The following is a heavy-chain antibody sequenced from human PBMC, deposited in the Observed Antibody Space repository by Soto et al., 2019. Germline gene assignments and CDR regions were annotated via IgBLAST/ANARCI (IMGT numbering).Heavy chain of an antibody. CDR2: ISSTATYI. Sequence: FTFVVFNLNFARQAPGKGLEWVSSISSTATYIHYADSVKGRFTISRDNAKKSVYLQMNTLRAEDTAVYYCARDRPSRDSYYYGLDVWGQGT. V-gene: IGHV3-21*01. CDR1: FTFVVFN. CDR3: ARDRPSRDSYYYGLDV. J-gene: IGHJ6*02. D-gene: IGHD2-2*01.